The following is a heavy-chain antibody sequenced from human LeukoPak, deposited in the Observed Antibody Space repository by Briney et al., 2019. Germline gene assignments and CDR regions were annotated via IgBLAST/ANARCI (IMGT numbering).Heavy chain of an antibody. D-gene: IGHD3-10*01. CDR1: GGSISSYY. CDR2: INHSGST. V-gene: IGHV4-34*01. J-gene: IGHJ4*02. CDR3: ARPRLLFGSGPILV. Sequence: SETLSLTCTVSGGSISSYYWSWIRQPPGKGLEWIGEINHSGSTNYNPSLKSRVTISVDTSKNQFSLRLTSVTAADTAVYFCARPRLLFGSGPILVWGQGTLVTVSP.